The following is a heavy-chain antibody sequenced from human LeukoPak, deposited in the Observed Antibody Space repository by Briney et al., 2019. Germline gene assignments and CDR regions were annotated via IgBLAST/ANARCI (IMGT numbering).Heavy chain of an antibody. V-gene: IGHV3-21*01. J-gene: IGHJ4*02. CDR2: ISSSSSYI. CDR1: GFTFSSYS. D-gene: IGHD3-22*01. Sequence: GGSLRLSCAASGFTFSSYSMNWVRQAPGKGLEWVSSISSSSSYIYYADSVKGRFTISRNNAKNSLYLQMNSLRAEDTAVYYCARDSSGYYASANWGQGTLVTVSS. CDR3: ARDSSGYYASAN.